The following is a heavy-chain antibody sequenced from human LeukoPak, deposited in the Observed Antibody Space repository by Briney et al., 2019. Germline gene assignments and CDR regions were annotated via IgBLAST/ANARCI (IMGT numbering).Heavy chain of an antibody. V-gene: IGHV4-39*07. D-gene: IGHD1-26*01. Sequence: SETLSLTCTVSGGSISSSNYYWRWIRQPTGQGLEWIATISYSGSTYYNPSVKSRVTISRDMSKNQFSLSLNSVTAADTAVYYCVRVKSGSISDSWGQGTLVTVSS. CDR3: VRVKSGSISDS. CDR1: GGSISSSNYY. J-gene: IGHJ4*02. CDR2: ISYSGST.